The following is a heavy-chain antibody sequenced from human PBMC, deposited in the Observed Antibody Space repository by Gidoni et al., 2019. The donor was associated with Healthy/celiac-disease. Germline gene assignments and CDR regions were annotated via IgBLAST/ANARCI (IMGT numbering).Heavy chain of an antibody. J-gene: IGHJ4*02. CDR3: TSPSSSSWYRDDY. Sequence: EVQLVESGGGLVQPGRSLRLSCTASGFPFGDYAMSWVRQAPGKGLEWVGFIRSKAYGGTTEYAAAVKGRFTISRDDSKSIAYLQMNSLKTEDTAVYYCTSPSSSSWYRDDYWGQGTLVTVSS. CDR1: GFPFGDYA. D-gene: IGHD6-13*01. V-gene: IGHV3-49*04. CDR2: IRSKAYGGTT.